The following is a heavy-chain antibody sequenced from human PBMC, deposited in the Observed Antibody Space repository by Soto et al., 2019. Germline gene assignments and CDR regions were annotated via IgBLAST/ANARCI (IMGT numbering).Heavy chain of an antibody. CDR1: GFGFSTFG. Sequence: QVQLIESGGGVVQPGGSLRLSCAASGFGFSTFGFHWVRQAPGKGLEWVAVISFEGKNKQYADSVKGRFTITRDNSKNTLNLRMDSLRREDTEVYYGATEAVAGFHHYDGRDVLGQGTAVTASS. D-gene: IGHD5-12*01. CDR3: ATEAVAGFHHYDGRDV. CDR2: ISFEGKNK. J-gene: IGHJ6*02. V-gene: IGHV3-30*03.